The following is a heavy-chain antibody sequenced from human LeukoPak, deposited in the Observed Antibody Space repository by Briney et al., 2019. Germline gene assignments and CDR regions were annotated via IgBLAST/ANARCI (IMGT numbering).Heavy chain of an antibody. CDR3: ARRGIAAAGTH. V-gene: IGHV3-7*01. D-gene: IGHD6-13*01. CDR1: GFRFGDYW. J-gene: IGHJ4*02. Sequence: GGSLRLSCAASGFRFGDYWMTWARHIPGKGLEWVANIKQDGAEKHYAESVEGRFIISRDNAKNSLYLQMNSLRAEDTAVYYCARRGIAAAGTHWGQGTLVTVSS. CDR2: IKQDGAEK.